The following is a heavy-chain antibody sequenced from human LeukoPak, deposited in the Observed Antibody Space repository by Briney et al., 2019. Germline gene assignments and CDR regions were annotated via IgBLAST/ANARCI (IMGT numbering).Heavy chain of an antibody. V-gene: IGHV3-23*01. CDR2: ISGSGGST. D-gene: IGHD4-17*01. CDR1: GFTFSSYA. J-gene: IGHJ4*02. Sequence: GGSLRLSCAGSGFTFSSYAMSWVRQAPGKGLEWVSAISGSGGSTYYADSVKGRFTISRDNSKNTLYLQMNSLRAEDTAVYYCAKGMTTVTHTPGDYWGQGTLVTVSS. CDR3: AKGMTTVTHTPGDY.